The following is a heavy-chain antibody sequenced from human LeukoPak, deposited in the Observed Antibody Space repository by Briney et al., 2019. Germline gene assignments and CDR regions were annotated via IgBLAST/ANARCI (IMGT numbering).Heavy chain of an antibody. Sequence: PGGSLRLSCAASGFTFSNDWMHWVRQVPGKGLVWVARVTSDGSGTSYADSVKGRFTISRDNAKNSLFLQMNSLRAEDTAVYYCARDGFLCRETYCSGDELLQGAYWGQGTLVTVSS. J-gene: IGHJ4*02. V-gene: IGHV3-74*01. CDR1: GFTFSNDW. CDR2: VTSDGSGT. CDR3: ARDGFLCRETYCSGDELLQGAY. D-gene: IGHD2-21*02.